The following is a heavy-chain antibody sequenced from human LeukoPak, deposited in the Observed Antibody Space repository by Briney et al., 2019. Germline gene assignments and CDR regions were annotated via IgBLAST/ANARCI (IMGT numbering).Heavy chain of an antibody. Sequence: ASVKVSCKASGYTFTGYCMHWVRQAPGQGLEWMGRINPNSGGTNYAQKFQGRVTMTRDTSISTAYMELSRLRSDDTAVYYCARESGGGYSYGRGDYWGQGTLVTVSS. CDR1: GYTFTGYC. CDR2: INPNSGGT. J-gene: IGHJ4*02. D-gene: IGHD5-18*01. CDR3: ARESGGGYSYGRGDY. V-gene: IGHV1-2*06.